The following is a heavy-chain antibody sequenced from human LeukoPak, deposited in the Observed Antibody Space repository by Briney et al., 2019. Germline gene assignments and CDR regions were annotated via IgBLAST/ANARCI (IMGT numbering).Heavy chain of an antibody. D-gene: IGHD5-18*01. J-gene: IGHJ4*02. CDR1: GFTFSSYA. Sequence: GGSLRLSCAASGFTFSSYAMHWVRQAPGKGLEWVAVISYDGSNKYYADSVKGRFTISRDNSKNTLYLQMNSLRAEDTAVYYCARGGGYSYSPSGYWGQGTLVTVSS. V-gene: IGHV3-30-3*01. CDR2: ISYDGSNK. CDR3: ARGGGYSYSPSGY.